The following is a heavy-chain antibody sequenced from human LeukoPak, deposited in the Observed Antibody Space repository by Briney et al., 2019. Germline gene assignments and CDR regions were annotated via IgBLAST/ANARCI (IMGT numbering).Heavy chain of an antibody. V-gene: IGHV4-34*01. D-gene: IGHD6-13*01. Sequence: TTSETLSLTCAVYGGSFSGYYWSWIRQPPGKGLEWIGEINHSGSTNYNPSLKSRVTISVDTSKNQFSLKLSSVTAADTAVYYCARGIAAAGIYYYYYYMDVWGKGTTVTVSS. CDR1: GGSFSGYY. CDR2: INHSGST. CDR3: ARGIAAAGIYYYYYYMDV. J-gene: IGHJ6*03.